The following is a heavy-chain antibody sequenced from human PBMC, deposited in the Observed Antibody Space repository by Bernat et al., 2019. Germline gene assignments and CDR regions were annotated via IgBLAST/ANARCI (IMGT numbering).Heavy chain of an antibody. J-gene: IGHJ6*02. Sequence: EVQLLESGGGLVQPGGSLRLSCAASGFTFSSYAMSWVRQAPGKGLEWVSAISGSGGSTYYADSVKGRFTISRDNSKNTLYLQMNSLRVEDTAIYYCARDCNSCHTSYSYYAMDVWGQGATVTVSS. CDR3: ARDCNSCHTSYSYYAMDV. CDR2: ISGSGGST. CDR1: GFTFSSYA. D-gene: IGHD2-2*02. V-gene: IGHV3-23*01.